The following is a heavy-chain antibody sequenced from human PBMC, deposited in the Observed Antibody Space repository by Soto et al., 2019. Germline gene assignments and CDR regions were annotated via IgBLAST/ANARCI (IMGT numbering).Heavy chain of an antibody. CDR1: GFTFSSYA. CDR2: ITYEGSNK. V-gene: IGHV3-30-3*01. Sequence: QVQLVASGGGVVQPGRSLRLSCAASGFTFSSYAMHWVRQAPGKGLEWVTVITYEGSNKYHTHSVKGPFTISRDTSQNSLYLPINSLRPAQTAVYYCARQLWTEDYNSGSFHPWGRGTLFSVSS. J-gene: IGHJ2*01. D-gene: IGHD4-4*01. CDR3: ARQLWTEDYNSGSFHP.